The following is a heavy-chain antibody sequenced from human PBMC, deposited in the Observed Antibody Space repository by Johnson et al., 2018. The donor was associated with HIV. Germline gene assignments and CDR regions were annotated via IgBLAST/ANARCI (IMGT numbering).Heavy chain of an antibody. J-gene: IGHJ3*01. CDR1: GFTFSSYA. Sequence: QMQLVESGGGVVQPGRSLRLSCAASGFTFSSYAMHWVRQAPGKGLEWVAVISQDGSAKSCAGSVRGRFTISRDNSKNTLYLQMNSLRVEDTAVYYCARINVDTTFAFWGQGTMVTVSS. V-gene: IGHV3-30*04. D-gene: IGHD5-18*01. CDR3: ARINVDTTFAF. CDR2: ISQDGSAK.